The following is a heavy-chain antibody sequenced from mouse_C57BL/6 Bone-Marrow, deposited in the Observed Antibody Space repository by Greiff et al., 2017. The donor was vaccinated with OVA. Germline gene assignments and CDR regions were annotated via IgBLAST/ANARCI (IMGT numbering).Heavy chain of an antibody. CDR1: GYTFTSYW. V-gene: IGHV1-50*01. D-gene: IGHD1-3*01. J-gene: IGHJ2*01. Sequence: QVQLQQPGAELVKPGASVKLSCTASGYTFTSYWMQWVKQRPGQGLEWIGEIDPSDSYTNYNPKLKGKATLTVDTSSSTAYMQLSSLTSEDSAVYDCARSLFDGSSKDYWGQGTTLTVSS. CDR3: ARSLFDGSSKDY. CDR2: IDPSDSYT.